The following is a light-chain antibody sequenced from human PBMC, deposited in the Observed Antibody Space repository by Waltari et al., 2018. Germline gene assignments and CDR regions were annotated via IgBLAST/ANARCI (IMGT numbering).Light chain of an antibody. Sequence: DIQITQSPSTLSASVGDRVTITCRASQSISSWLAWYQQKPGEAPTLLIYKASTLESGVTSRFSGSGSGTEFSLSISSLQPNDFATYYCQQYSSFSTFGQGTKLEIK. V-gene: IGKV1-5*03. J-gene: IGKJ2*01. CDR2: KAS. CDR3: QQYSSFST. CDR1: QSISSW.